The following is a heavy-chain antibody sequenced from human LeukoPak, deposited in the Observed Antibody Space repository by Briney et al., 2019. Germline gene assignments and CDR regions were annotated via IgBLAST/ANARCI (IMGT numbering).Heavy chain of an antibody. J-gene: IGHJ5*02. V-gene: IGHV4-59*12. Sequence: SETLSLTCTASGGSISSYYWSWIRQPPGKGLEWIGYIYYSGSTNYNPSLKSRVTISVDKSKNQFSLKLSSVTAADTAVYYCARDLPQYKLELGAWFDPWGQGTLVTVSS. CDR1: GGSISSYY. CDR3: ARDLPQYKLELGAWFDP. CDR2: IYYSGST. D-gene: IGHD1-7*01.